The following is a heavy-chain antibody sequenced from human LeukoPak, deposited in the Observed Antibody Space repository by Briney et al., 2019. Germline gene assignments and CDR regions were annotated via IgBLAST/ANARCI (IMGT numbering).Heavy chain of an antibody. CDR1: GFTFSSYE. V-gene: IGHV3-48*03. CDR3: ARSPIGGIPHFDY. J-gene: IGHJ4*02. D-gene: IGHD1-14*01. CDR2: ISSSGSTI. Sequence: GGSLRLSCAASGFTFSSYEMNWVRQAPGKGLEWVSYISSSGSTIYYADSVKGRFTISRDNAKNSLYLQMNNLRAEDTAVYYCARSPIGGIPHFDYWGQGTLVTVSS.